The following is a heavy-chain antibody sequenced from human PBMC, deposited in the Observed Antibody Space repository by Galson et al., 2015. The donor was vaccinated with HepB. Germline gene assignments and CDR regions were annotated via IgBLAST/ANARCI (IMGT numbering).Heavy chain of an antibody. CDR1: GYTFTSYY. CDR3: AREGALMITFGVHDAIDI. J-gene: IGHJ3*02. D-gene: IGHD3-16*01. CDR2: INPSGGST. V-gene: IGHV1-46*04. Sequence: SVKASCKAAGYTFTSYYMHWVRQAPGQGLEWMGIINPSGGSTTYAQKLQDRVTMTRDTSTSTVYMELRSLRFEDTAMYYCAREGALMITFGVHDAIDIWGQGTMVTVSS.